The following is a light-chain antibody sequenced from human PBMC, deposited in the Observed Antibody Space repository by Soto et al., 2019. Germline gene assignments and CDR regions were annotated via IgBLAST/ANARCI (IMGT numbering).Light chain of an antibody. CDR1: QGLSIW. CDR3: QQYQSYPWT. CDR2: DAS. V-gene: IGKV1-5*02. J-gene: IGKJ1*01. Sequence: DIQRTQSPSTLPASVGDRFGIVCRSVQGLSIWLAWYRQKPGRAPKLLIHDASSLESGVPSRFSGSGSGTEFTLAINSLQPDDSATYYCQQYQSYPWTFGQGTKVDIK.